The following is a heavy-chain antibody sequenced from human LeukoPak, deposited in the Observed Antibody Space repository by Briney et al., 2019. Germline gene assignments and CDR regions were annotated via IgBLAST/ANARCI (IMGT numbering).Heavy chain of an antibody. V-gene: IGHV3-23*01. J-gene: IGHJ5*02. D-gene: IGHD1-20*01. CDR2: ISGSGGST. CDR1: GFTFSSYA. CDR3: AKNPGYNWNDVANWFDP. Sequence: SGGSLRLSCAASGFTFSSYAMSWVRQAPGKGLEWVSAISGSGGSTYYADSVKGRFTISRDNSKNTLYLQMNSLRAEDTAVYYCAKNPGYNWNDVANWFDPWGQGTLVTVSS.